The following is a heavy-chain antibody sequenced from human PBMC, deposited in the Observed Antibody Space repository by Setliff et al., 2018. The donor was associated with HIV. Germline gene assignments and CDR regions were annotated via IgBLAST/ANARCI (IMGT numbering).Heavy chain of an antibody. V-gene: IGHV1-3*01. D-gene: IGHD3-10*01. Sequence: ASVKVSCKTSGYTFTTYAIHWVRQAPGQRPEWMGWINGGNGHTKSSERFQGRVTFSRDSSASTAQMELSSLTSEDTAVYFCARGMIRGAIITEFDSWGQGTLVTVSS. CDR1: GYTFTTYA. CDR3: ARGMIRGAIITEFDS. J-gene: IGHJ5*01. CDR2: INGGNGHT.